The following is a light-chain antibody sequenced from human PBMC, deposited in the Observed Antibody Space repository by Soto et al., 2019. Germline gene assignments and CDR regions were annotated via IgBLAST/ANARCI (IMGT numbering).Light chain of an antibody. J-gene: IGKJ4*01. CDR1: QSVSSN. CDR2: GAS. CDR3: QQYSNWPLT. Sequence: EIVMTQSPATLSVSPGEGATLSCRASQSVSSNLAWYQQKPGQAPRLLIFGASTRATGIPARFSGSGPGAEFSLTISALQSEDFAIYYCQQYSNWPLTFGGGTKVDIK. V-gene: IGKV3-15*01.